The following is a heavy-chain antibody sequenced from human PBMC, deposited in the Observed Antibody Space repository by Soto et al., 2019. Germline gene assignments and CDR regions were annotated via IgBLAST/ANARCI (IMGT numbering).Heavy chain of an antibody. Sequence: ASVKVSCKASGYTFTSYYMHWVRQAPGQGLEWMGIINPSGGSTSYAQKFQGRVTMTRDTSTSTVYMELSSLRSEDTAVYYCASLSGYCSGGSCYRADYYYYYYMDVWGKGTTVTVSS. CDR2: INPSGGST. CDR1: GYTFTSYY. CDR3: ASLSGYCSGGSCYRADYYYYYYMDV. V-gene: IGHV1-46*03. J-gene: IGHJ6*03. D-gene: IGHD2-15*01.